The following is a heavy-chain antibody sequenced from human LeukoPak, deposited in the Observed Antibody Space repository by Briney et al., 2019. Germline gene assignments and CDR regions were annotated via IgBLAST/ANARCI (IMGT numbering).Heavy chain of an antibody. Sequence: KPGESLKISCKGSGDSFTTYWIGWVRQMPGKGLEWMGIIYLGDSDTRYIPSFQGQVTISADKSINTAYLQWCSLKASDTAMYYCVRHRDWNYDYWGQGTLVTVSS. V-gene: IGHV5-51*01. CDR2: IYLGDSDT. J-gene: IGHJ4*02. CDR3: VRHRDWNYDY. D-gene: IGHD3/OR15-3a*01. CDR1: GDSFTTYW.